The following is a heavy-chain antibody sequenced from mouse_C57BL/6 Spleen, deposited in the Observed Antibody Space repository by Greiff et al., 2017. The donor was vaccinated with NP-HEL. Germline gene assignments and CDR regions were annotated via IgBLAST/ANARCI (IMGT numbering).Heavy chain of an antibody. CDR3: ARHAYDGYYDWYFDV. CDR1: GFSLTSYG. Sequence: QVQLQQSGPGLVAPSQSLSITCTVSGFSLTSYGVHWVRQPPGKGLEWLVVIWSDGSTTYNSALKSRLSISKDNSKSQVFLKMNSLQTDDTAMYYCARHAYDGYYDWYFDVWGTGTTVTVSS. D-gene: IGHD2-3*01. CDR2: IWSDGST. J-gene: IGHJ1*03. V-gene: IGHV2-6-1*01.